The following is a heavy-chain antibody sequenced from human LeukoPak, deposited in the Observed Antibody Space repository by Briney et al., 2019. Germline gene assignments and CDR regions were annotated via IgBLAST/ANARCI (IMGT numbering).Heavy chain of an antibody. V-gene: IGHV1-8*01. CDR1: GYTFTSYD. J-gene: IGHJ6*02. CDR3: ARTDSSGPLSVYYYYGMDV. D-gene: IGHD3-22*01. Sequence: ASVKVSCKASGYTFTSYDINWVRQATRQGLEWMGWMNPNSGNTGYAQKFQGRVTMTRNTSISTAYMELSSLRSEDTAVYYCARTDSSGPLSVYYYYGMDVWGQGTTVTVSS. CDR2: MNPNSGNT.